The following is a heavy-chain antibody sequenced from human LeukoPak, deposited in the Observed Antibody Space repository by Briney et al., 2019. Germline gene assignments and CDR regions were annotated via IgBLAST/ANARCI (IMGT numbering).Heavy chain of an antibody. CDR2: ISYDGSNK. V-gene: IGHV3-30-3*01. CDR3: ARAYGDYAEFDY. CDR1: GFTFSSYA. Sequence: GGSLRLSCAASGFTFSSYAMHWVRQAPGKGLEWVAVISYDGSNKYYADSVKGRFTISRDNSKNTLYLQMNSLRAEDTAVYCCARAYGDYAEFDYWGQGTLVTVSS. J-gene: IGHJ4*02. D-gene: IGHD4-17*01.